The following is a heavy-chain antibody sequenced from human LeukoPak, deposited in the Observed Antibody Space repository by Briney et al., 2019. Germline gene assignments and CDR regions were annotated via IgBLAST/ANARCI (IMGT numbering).Heavy chain of an antibody. CDR3: ARVQLSAEGGELDP. Sequence: GGSLRLSCAASGFTVSSNYMSWVRQAPGKGLDWVSVIYSGGSTYYADSVKGRFTISRDNSKNTLYLQMNSLRVEDTAVYYCARVQLSAEGGELDPWGQGTLVIVSS. J-gene: IGHJ5*02. V-gene: IGHV3-66*01. D-gene: IGHD1-1*01. CDR1: GFTVSSNY. CDR2: IYSGGST.